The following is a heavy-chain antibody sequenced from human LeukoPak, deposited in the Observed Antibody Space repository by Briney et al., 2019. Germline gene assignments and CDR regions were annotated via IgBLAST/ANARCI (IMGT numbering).Heavy chain of an antibody. CDR1: GFTFSSYE. CDR3: ARGITYYYDSSGYPTFYYMDA. Sequence: PGGSLRLSCAASGFTFSSYEMNWVRQAPGKGLEWVSYISSSGSTIYYADSVKGRFTISRDNAKNSLDLQMNSLRAEDTAVYYCARGITYYYDSSGYPTFYYMDAWGKGTTVTVSS. V-gene: IGHV3-48*03. J-gene: IGHJ6*03. D-gene: IGHD3-22*01. CDR2: ISSSGSTI.